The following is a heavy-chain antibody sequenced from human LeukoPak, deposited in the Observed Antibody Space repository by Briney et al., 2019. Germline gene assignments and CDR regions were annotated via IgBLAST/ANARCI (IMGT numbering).Heavy chain of an antibody. CDR1: GFTVSSNY. D-gene: IGHD2-21*02. J-gene: IGHJ3*02. CDR2: IYSGGST. V-gene: IGHV3-66*01. CDR3: ARSLSVVVTAAFDI. Sequence: GGSLRLSCAASGFTVSSNYMSWVRQAPGKGLEWVSFIYSGGSTYYADSVKGRFTISRDNSKNTLYLQMNSLRAEDTAVYYCARSLSVVVTAAFDIWGQGTMVTVSS.